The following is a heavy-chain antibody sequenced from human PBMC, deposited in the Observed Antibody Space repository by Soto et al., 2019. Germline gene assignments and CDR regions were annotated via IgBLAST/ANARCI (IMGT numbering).Heavy chain of an antibody. CDR2: ISYDGSNK. V-gene: IGHV3-30*18. CDR3: AKGVGATDWYYGMDV. J-gene: IGHJ6*02. D-gene: IGHD1-26*01. Sequence: LRLSCAASGFTFSSYGMHWVHQAPGKGLEWVAVISYDGSNKYYADSVKGRFTISRDNSKNTLYLQMNSLRAEDTAVYYCAKGVGATDWYYGMDVWGQGTTVTVSS. CDR1: GFTFSSYG.